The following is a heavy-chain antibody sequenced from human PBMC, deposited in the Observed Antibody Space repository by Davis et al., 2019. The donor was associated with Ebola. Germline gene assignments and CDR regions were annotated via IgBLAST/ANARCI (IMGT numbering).Heavy chain of an antibody. V-gene: IGHV4-61*01. CDR1: GGSVSSGSYY. Sequence: GSLRLSCTVSGGSVSSGSYYWSWIRQPPEKGLEWVGYIYYSGSTNCNPSLKSRVTISVDTSKNQFSLKLSSVTAADTAVYYCAKTSRRLSGMDVWGQGTTVTVSS. D-gene: IGHD2-2*01. J-gene: IGHJ6*02. CDR3: AKTSRRLSGMDV. CDR2: IYYSGST.